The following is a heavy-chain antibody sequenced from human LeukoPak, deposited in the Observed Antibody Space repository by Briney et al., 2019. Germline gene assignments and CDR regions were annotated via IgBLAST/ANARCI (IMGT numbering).Heavy chain of an antibody. CDR1: GFTFSSYW. Sequence: GGSLRLSCAASGFTFSSYWMHWVRQAPGKGLVWVSRINSDAGSTSYADSVKGRFTISRDNAKNSLYLQMSSLRAEDTAVYYCVRGGGPSYKYNAFDIWGQGTMVTVSS. V-gene: IGHV3-74*01. D-gene: IGHD2-15*01. CDR3: VRGGGPSYKYNAFDI. CDR2: INSDAGST. J-gene: IGHJ3*02.